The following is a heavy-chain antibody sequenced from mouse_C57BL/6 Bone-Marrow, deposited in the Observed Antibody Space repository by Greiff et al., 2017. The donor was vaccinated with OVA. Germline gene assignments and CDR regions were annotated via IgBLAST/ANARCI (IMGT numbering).Heavy chain of an antibody. V-gene: IGHV1-39*01. Sequence: VQLQQSGPELVKPGASVKISCKASGYSFTDYNMNWVKQSNGKSLEWIGVINPNYGTTSYNQKFKGKATLTVDKSSSTAYMQLNSLTSEDAAVYYCARGITTVLATNYYAMDDWGQGTSVTVSS. J-gene: IGHJ4*01. CDR3: ARGITTVLATNYYAMDD. CDR2: INPNYGTT. CDR1: GYSFTDYN. D-gene: IGHD1-1*01.